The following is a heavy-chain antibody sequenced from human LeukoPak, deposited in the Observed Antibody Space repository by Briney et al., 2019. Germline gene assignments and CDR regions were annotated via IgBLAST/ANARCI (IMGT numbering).Heavy chain of an antibody. J-gene: IGHJ5*02. CDR1: GDSVSSSNYY. V-gene: IGHV4-39*01. D-gene: IGHD1-26*01. CDR2: LYYDGRT. CDR3: ARLRGKWGVNWFDP. Sequence: SETLSLTCTVFGDSVSSSNYYWAWFRQPPGKGLDWIGSLYYDGRTYYSPSLESRVTVSVDTSKNQFALQLTSVTAADTAVYYCARLRGKWGVNWFDPWGPGTLVTVSS.